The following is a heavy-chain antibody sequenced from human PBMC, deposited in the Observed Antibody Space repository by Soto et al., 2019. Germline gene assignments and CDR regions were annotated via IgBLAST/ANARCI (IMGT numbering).Heavy chain of an antibody. D-gene: IGHD1-1*01. V-gene: IGHV3-74*01. CDR3: ERGVHDQYAPAF. CDR1: ELCLGSSW. J-gene: IGHJ2*01. CDR2: IKGDGSIT. Sequence: GGARSLPCAAPELCLGSSWMPWAGQCPRKGLVWVSRIKGDGSITNYADSVKGRFTISRDNAKNTLFLQRDSVTAEDTVVYFFERGVHDQYAPAFWGRGT.